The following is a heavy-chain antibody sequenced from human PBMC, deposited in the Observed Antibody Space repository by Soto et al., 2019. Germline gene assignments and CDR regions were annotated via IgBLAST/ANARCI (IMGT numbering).Heavy chain of an antibody. CDR1: GGSLGSSAYY. J-gene: IGHJ5*02. Sequence: QLQLQESGPGLVKASETMSLTCAVSGGSLGSSAYYWGWIRQAPGKGLEWVGSVNYSGNTYYNPSLKSRVPISVDTSRNQLSLKLSSVTAADTALYYCSRRAPEGFDPWGQGTLVTVSS. CDR2: VNYSGNT. V-gene: IGHV4-39*01. CDR3: SRRAPEGFDP.